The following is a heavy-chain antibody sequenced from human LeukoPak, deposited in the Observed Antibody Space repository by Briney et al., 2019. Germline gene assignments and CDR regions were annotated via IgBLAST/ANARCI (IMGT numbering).Heavy chain of an antibody. CDR1: GFNFGNYW. D-gene: IGHD3-22*01. CDR3: ARDLSPADSGHYLDAFDI. V-gene: IGHV3-7*01. J-gene: IGHJ3*02. CDR2: INRDGSVK. Sequence: PGESLRLSCVGSGFNFGNYWMTWVRQAPGKGLEWVANINRDGSVKNYVDSVKGRFTISRDKAKSSLFLQANSLRAEDTAVYYCARDLSPADSGHYLDAFDIWGQGTMVTVSS.